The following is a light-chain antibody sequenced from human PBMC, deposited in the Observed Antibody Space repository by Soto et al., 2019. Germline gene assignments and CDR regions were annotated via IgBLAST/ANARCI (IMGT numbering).Light chain of an antibody. J-gene: IGKJ4*01. Sequence: EIVLTQSPGTLSLSPGERATLSCRASQSVSSSYLAWYQQKPGQAPRLLIYGASSRATGIPDRFSGSGSGTDVTLNISRLEPEDFAVYYCHQYDSSPLTFGGGTKVEIK. V-gene: IGKV3-20*01. CDR3: HQYDSSPLT. CDR1: QSVSSSY. CDR2: GAS.